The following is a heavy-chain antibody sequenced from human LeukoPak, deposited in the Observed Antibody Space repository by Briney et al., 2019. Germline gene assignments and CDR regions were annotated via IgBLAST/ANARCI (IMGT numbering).Heavy chain of an antibody. CDR1: GFMFSTYW. J-gene: IGHJ4*02. CDR2: IKQDGSER. V-gene: IGHV3-7*01. Sequence: GGSLRLSCAASGFMFSTYWMSWVRQAPGKGLEWVATIKQDGSERYYVDSVKGRFSISRDNARNSLYLQMNSLRAEDTAVYYCAREYSSDWPTRFDYWGQGTLVTVSS. CDR3: AREYSSDWPTRFDY. D-gene: IGHD6-19*01.